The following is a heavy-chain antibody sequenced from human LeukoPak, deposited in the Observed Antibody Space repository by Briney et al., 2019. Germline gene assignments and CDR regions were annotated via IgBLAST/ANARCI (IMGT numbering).Heavy chain of an antibody. CDR1: GFTFSDYY. J-gene: IGHJ4*02. D-gene: IGHD6-19*01. CDR3: AKDGLWLVPFDY. Sequence: GGSLRLSCAASGFTFSDYYMSWIRQAPGKGLEWVSAISGSGGSTYYADSVKGRFTISRDNSKNTLYLQMNSLRAEDTAVYYCAKDGLWLVPFDYWGQGTLVTVSS. CDR2: ISGSGGST. V-gene: IGHV3-23*01.